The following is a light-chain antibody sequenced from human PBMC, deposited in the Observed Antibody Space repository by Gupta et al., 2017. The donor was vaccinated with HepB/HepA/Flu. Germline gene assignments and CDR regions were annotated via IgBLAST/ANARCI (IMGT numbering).Light chain of an antibody. CDR3: QKSYSSLFT. CDR1: QSISNY. J-gene: IGKJ3*01. CDR2: GAS. V-gene: IGKV1-39*01. Sequence: DLPMTQSPSSLSASVGDRVTITCRASQSISNYLNWYQLKPGRAPDLLIYGASSLQSGVPSRGSGSGSGTDCTRTISSLQAEEFATDEGQKSYSSLFTFGPGTKVEIK.